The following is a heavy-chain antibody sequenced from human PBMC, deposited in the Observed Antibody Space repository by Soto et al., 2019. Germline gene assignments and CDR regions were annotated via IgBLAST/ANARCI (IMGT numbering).Heavy chain of an antibody. Sequence: EVQLVESGGGLVEPGGSLRLSCAASGFTLSNAGMRWVRQAPGKGLEWVGRIKSKSDGGATVYAAPVRGRFTITRDDSKNTRDLQMSSLKTEDTAMYYCTRVNLGKLDYWGQGTLATVSS. V-gene: IGHV3-15*01. D-gene: IGHD3-16*01. CDR3: TRVNLGKLDY. CDR1: GFTLSNAG. CDR2: IKSKSDGGAT. J-gene: IGHJ4*02.